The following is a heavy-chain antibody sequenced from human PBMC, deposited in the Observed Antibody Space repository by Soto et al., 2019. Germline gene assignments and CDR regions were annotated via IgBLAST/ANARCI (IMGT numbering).Heavy chain of an antibody. CDR2: INAGNGNT. Sequence: QVQLVQSGAEEKKPGASVKVSWKASGYIFTSYAMHWVRQAPGQRLEWMGWINAGNGNTKYSQKLQGRATITRDTSASTAYMELSSLRSEDTAVYYCARGGEPIDYWGQGTLVTVSS. V-gene: IGHV1-3*05. D-gene: IGHD2-21*01. J-gene: IGHJ4*02. CDR3: ARGGEPIDY. CDR1: GYIFTSYA.